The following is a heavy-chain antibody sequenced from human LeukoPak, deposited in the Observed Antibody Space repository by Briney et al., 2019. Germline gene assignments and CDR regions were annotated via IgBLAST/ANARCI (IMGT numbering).Heavy chain of an antibody. V-gene: IGHV3-23*01. J-gene: IGHJ4*02. CDR3: AKPRYYSSKKLVRTYYFDY. D-gene: IGHD6-13*01. Sequence: PGGSLRLSCAASGFTFSSYAMSWVRQAPGKGLEWVSAISGSGGSTYYADSVKGRFTISRDNSKNTLYLQMNSLRAEDTAVYYCAKPRYYSSKKLVRTYYFDYWGQGTLVTVSS. CDR1: GFTFSSYA. CDR2: ISGSGGST.